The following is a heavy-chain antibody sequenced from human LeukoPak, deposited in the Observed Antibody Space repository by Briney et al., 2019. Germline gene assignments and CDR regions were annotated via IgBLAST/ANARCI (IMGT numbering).Heavy chain of an antibody. CDR1: GFPFNTYS. CDR3: ARSRPGTEAGQPNFDY. CDR2: ISSISSII. Sequence: GGSLRLSCAASGFPFNTYSMSWVRQAPGKRLEWVSYISSISSIIYYADSVKGRFTISRDNARNSLYLQMNSLRAEDTAVYYCARSRPGTEAGQPNFDYWGQGTLVTVSS. V-gene: IGHV3-48*01. J-gene: IGHJ4*02. D-gene: IGHD6-13*01.